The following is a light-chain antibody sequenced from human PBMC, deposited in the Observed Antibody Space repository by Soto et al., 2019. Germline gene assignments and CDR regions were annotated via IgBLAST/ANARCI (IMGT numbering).Light chain of an antibody. V-gene: IGKV3-15*01. CDR1: QSVSSN. CDR3: QQYNNWPPA. Sequence: EIVLTQSPGTLSLSPGERATLSCRASQSVSSNYLAWYQQEPGQAPRLLIYGASTRATGIPARFSGSGSGTEFTLTISSLQSEDFAVYYCQQYNNWPPAFGQGTKVDIK. J-gene: IGKJ1*01. CDR2: GAS.